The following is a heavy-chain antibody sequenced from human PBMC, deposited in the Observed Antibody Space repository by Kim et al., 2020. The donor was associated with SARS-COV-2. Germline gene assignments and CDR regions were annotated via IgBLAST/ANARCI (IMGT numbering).Heavy chain of an antibody. CDR1: GGSISSYY. V-gene: IGHV4-59*08. D-gene: IGHD3-22*01. CDR2: IYYSGST. CDR3: ARHEYSDSSGYPKPGHFDY. J-gene: IGHJ4*02. Sequence: SETLSLTCTVSGGSISSYYWSWIRQPPGKGLEWIGYIYYSGSTNYNPSLKSRVTISVDTSKNQFSLKLSSVTAADTAVYYCARHEYSDSSGYPKPGHFDYWGQGTLVTVSS.